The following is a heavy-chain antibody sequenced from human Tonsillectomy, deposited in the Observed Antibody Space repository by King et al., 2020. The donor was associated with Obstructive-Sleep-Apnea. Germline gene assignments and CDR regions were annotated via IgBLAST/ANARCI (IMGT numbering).Heavy chain of an antibody. CDR1: GYSIRSGFY. CDR3: ARDPHRGGGSCYFDS. CDR2: IHSIGGT. V-gene: IGHV4-38-2*02. Sequence: VQLQESGPGLVKPSETLSLTFAVSGYSIRSGFYWGWIRQPPGEGVEWVGSIHSIGGTFYTPPHRGCVTISVDTSKNQLSLKLRSVTATDTAVYHCARDPHRGGGSCYFDSWGQGTLVAVSS. D-gene: IGHD2-15*01. J-gene: IGHJ4*02.